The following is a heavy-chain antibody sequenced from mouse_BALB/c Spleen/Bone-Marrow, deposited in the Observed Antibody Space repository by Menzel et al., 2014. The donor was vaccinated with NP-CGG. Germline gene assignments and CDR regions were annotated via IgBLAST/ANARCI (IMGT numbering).Heavy chain of an antibody. Sequence: EVKLMESGPSLVKPSQTLSLTCSVTGDSITNGYWNWIRKFPGNKLEYMGYINYSGSTYYNPSLKSRISITRDTSKNQFFLQLNSVTTEDTATYYCVRSVYYGSYPASYWGQGTLVTVSA. CDR1: GDSITNGY. V-gene: IGHV3-8*02. D-gene: IGHD2-1*01. CDR2: INYSGST. CDR3: VRSVYYGSYPASY. J-gene: IGHJ3*01.